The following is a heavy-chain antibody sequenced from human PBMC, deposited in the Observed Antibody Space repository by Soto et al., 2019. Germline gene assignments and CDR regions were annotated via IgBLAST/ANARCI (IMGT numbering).Heavy chain of an antibody. Sequence: ASVKVSCKASGYTFTGYYMHWVRQAPGQGLEWMGWINPNSGGTNYAQKFQGWVTMTRDTSISTAYMELSRLRSDDTAVYYCARDRAVGATSGYGMDVGGQGTTVTVSS. J-gene: IGHJ6*02. V-gene: IGHV1-2*04. D-gene: IGHD1-26*01. CDR3: ARDRAVGATSGYGMDV. CDR2: INPNSGGT. CDR1: GYTFTGYY.